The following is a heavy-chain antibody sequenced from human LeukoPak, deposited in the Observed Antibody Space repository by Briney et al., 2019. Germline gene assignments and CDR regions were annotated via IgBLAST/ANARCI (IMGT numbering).Heavy chain of an antibody. CDR3: ARGWGFFDY. J-gene: IGHJ4*02. D-gene: IGHD3-16*01. V-gene: IGHV4-59*08. CDR2: IYYSGNT. Sequence: WIXXPPGKGLEWVGYIYYSGNTNYNPSLKSRVTISLNTSKNQFSLKLSSVTAADTAVYYCARGWGFFDYWGQGTLVTVSS.